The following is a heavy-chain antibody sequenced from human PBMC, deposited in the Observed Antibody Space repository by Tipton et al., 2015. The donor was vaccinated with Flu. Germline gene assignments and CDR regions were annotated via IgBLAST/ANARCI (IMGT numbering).Heavy chain of an antibody. CDR2: ISYDGSNK. J-gene: IGHJ6*02. D-gene: IGHD5-18*01. Sequence: RSLRLSCAASGFTFSSYGMHWVRQAPGKGLEWVAVISYDGSNKYYADSVKGRFTISRDNSKNTLYLQMNSLRAEDTAVYYCAKDVDTAMVTSYYGMDVWGRGTTVTVSS. CDR3: AKDVDTAMVTSYYGMDV. CDR1: GFTFSSYG. V-gene: IGHV3-30*18.